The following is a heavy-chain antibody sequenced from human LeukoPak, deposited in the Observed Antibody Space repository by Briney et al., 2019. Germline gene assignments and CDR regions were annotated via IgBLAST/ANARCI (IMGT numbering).Heavy chain of an antibody. D-gene: IGHD3-16*01. CDR1: GFTFSSYS. J-gene: IGHJ4*02. CDR3: ARDSFGGVTRDFDY. Sequence: PGGSLRLSCAASGFTFSSYSMNWVRQAPGKGLEWVSSISSSSSYIYYADSVKGRFTISRDNAKNSLYLQMNSLRAEETAVYYCARDSFGGVTRDFDYWGQGTLVTVSS. CDR2: ISSSSSYI. V-gene: IGHV3-21*01.